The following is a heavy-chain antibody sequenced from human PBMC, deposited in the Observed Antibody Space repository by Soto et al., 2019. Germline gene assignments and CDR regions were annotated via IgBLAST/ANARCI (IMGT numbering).Heavy chain of an antibody. Sequence: QITLKESGPTLVKPTQTLTLTCTFSGFSLSTSGVGVGWIRXXPGKALEWLGLIYWDGDKRYSPSLKSRLTXXXXXXXXXXXXXXXXXXXXXTATYYCAQYRXGNFDYWGQGALVTVSS. J-gene: IGHJ4*02. CDR3: AQYRXGNFDY. V-gene: IGHV2-5*02. D-gene: IGHD3-10*01. CDR1: GFSLSTSGVG. CDR2: IYWDGDK.